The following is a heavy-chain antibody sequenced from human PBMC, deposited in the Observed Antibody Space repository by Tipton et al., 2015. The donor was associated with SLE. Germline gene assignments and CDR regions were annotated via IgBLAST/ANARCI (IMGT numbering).Heavy chain of an antibody. J-gene: IGHJ4*02. CDR2: ISAYNGNT. D-gene: IGHD4-17*01. Sequence: QLVQSGAEVKKPGASVEVSCKASGYPFTSYGIRGVRQAPGQGLEWMGWISAYNGNTNYAPKLQGRVTMTPDTSTSTAYMELRRLRSDDTAVYYCTRDPGDYGGDYWGQGTLVTVAS. V-gene: IGHV1-18*01. CDR1: GYPFTSYG. CDR3: TRDPGDYGGDY.